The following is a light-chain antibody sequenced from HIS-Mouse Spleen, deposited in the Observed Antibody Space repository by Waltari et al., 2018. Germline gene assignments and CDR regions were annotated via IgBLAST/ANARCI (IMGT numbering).Light chain of an antibody. CDR1: GLAKKKS. J-gene: IGLJ3*02. Sequence: SYELPQPSSVSVSPGQTARITCPGGGLAKKKSARWFQQKPGQAPVLVIYKDSARPSGIPERFSGSSSGTTVTLTISGAQVEDEADYYCYSAADNNPNWVFGGGTKLTVL. V-gene: IGLV3-27*01. CDR3: YSAADNNPNWV. CDR2: KDS.